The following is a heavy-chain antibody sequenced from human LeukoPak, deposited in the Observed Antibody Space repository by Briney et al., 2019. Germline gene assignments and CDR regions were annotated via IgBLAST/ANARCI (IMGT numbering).Heavy chain of an antibody. CDR2: ISSSGSTI. J-gene: IGHJ4*02. V-gene: IGHV3-48*03. CDR3: ARWTTVTSYPTYYFDY. Sequence: PGGSLRLSCAASGFTFSSYEMNWVRQAPGKGLEWVSYISSSGSTIYYADSVKGRFTISRDNAKNSLYLQMNSLRAEDTAVYYCARWTTVTSYPTYYFDYWGQGTLVTVSS. D-gene: IGHD4-17*01. CDR1: GFTFSSYE.